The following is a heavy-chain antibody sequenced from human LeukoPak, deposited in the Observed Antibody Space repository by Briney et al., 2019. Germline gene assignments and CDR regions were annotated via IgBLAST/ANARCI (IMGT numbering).Heavy chain of an antibody. CDR3: AKDVSWNWFDP. V-gene: IGHV3-30*18. J-gene: IGHJ5*02. Sequence: GGSLRLSCAASGFTLSTYAMHWVRLAPGKGLEWVAVISYDGSNKYYADSVKGRFTISRDNSKNTLYLQMNTLRAEDTAVYYCAKDVSWNWFDPWGQGTLVTVSS. CDR2: ISYDGSNK. CDR1: GFTLSTYA.